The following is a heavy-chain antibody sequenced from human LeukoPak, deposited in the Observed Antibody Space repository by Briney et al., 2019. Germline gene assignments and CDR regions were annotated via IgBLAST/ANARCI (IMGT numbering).Heavy chain of an antibody. CDR2: ISYSGST. V-gene: IGHV4-59*01. Sequence: SETLSLTCTVSGGSISSYYWSWIRQSPGKGLEWIGYISYSGSTNYNPSLKSRVTISIDTSKNQFSPNLSSVTAADTAVYYCARWDYYFDSSGYYEDAFDIWGQGTMVTVSS. D-gene: IGHD3-22*01. J-gene: IGHJ3*02. CDR1: GGSISSYY. CDR3: ARWDYYFDSSGYYEDAFDI.